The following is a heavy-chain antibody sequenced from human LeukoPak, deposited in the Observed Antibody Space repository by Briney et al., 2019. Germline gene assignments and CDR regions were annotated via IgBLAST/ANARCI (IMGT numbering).Heavy chain of an antibody. CDR1: VYTFTGYY. CDR2: INPNSGGT. Sequence: GASVKVSCKASVYTFTGYYMHWVRQAPGQGLEWMGWINPNSGGTNYAQKFQGRVTMTRDTSISTAYMELSRLRSDDTAVYYCARLSRRYSSGWFYWYFDLWGRGTLVTVSS. D-gene: IGHD6-19*01. J-gene: IGHJ2*01. CDR3: ARLSRRYSSGWFYWYFDL. V-gene: IGHV1-2*02.